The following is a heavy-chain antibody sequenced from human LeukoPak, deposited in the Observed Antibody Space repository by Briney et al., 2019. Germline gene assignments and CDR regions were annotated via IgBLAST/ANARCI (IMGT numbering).Heavy chain of an antibody. CDR3: ARGWIVVVPAAIRGYYYYMDV. CDR2: ISAYNGNT. D-gene: IGHD2-2*01. V-gene: IGHV1-18*01. CDR1: GYTFTSYG. J-gene: IGHJ6*03. Sequence: WASVKVSCKASGYTFTSYGISWVRQAPGQGLEWMGWISAYNGNTNYAQKLQGRVTMTTDTSTSTAYMELRSLRSDDTAVYYCARGWIVVVPAAIRGYYYYMDVWGKGTTVTISS.